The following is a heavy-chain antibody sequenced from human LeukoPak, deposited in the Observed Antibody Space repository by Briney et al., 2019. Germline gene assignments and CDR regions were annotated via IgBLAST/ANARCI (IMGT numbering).Heavy chain of an antibody. CDR2: ISSGSKYI. V-gene: IGHV3-21*01. CDR3: ARALSYSYGSMDF. Sequence: GGSLRLSCADSGFTFSSYSMKWVRQAPGKGLEWVSSISSGSKYIYNADSVKGRFTISRDNAKRSLYLQMNSLRVEDTAVYYCARALSYSYGSMDFWGQGTLVIVSS. CDR1: GFTFSSYS. J-gene: IGHJ4*02. D-gene: IGHD5-18*01.